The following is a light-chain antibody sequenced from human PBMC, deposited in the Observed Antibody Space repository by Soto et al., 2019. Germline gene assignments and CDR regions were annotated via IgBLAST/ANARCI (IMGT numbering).Light chain of an antibody. CDR3: ATWDDSLSGVV. CDR1: SSNIGSNT. J-gene: IGLJ2*01. Sequence: QPVLTQPPSASGTPGQRVTISCSGSSSNIGSNTVNWYQQLPGTAPKLLIYSNNQRPSGVPDRFSGSKSGTSASLAISGLQSEEEADYYCATWDDSLSGVVFGGGTKLTVL. V-gene: IGLV1-44*01. CDR2: SNN.